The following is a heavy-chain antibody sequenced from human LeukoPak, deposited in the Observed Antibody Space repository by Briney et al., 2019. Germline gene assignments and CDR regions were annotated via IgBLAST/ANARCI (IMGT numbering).Heavy chain of an antibody. D-gene: IGHD3-22*01. CDR1: GYTLTEIS. CDR2: FDAEDGET. CDR3: ATDPLLGKYDSSGYLDY. V-gene: IGHV1-24*01. Sequence: ASVKVSCKVSGYTLTEISMHWVRQAPGKGLEWMGGFDAEDGETIYAQKFQGRVTMTEDTSTDTAYMELSSLRSEDTAVYYCATDPLLGKYDSSGYLDYWGQGTLVTGSS. J-gene: IGHJ4*02.